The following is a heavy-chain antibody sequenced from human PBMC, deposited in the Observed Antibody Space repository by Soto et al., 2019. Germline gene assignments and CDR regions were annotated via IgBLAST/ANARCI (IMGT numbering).Heavy chain of an antibody. CDR1: GYTFTSYD. J-gene: IGHJ6*02. CDR3: ARGTPELYQSWLVPAAILRYYYYGMDV. Sequence: ASVKVSCKASGYTFTSYDINWVRQATGQGLEWMGWMNPNSGNTGYAQKFQGRVTMTRNTSISTAYMELSSLRSEDTAVYYCARGTPELYQSWLVPAAILRYYYYGMDVWGQGTTVTVSS. D-gene: IGHD2-2*01. CDR2: MNPNSGNT. V-gene: IGHV1-8*01.